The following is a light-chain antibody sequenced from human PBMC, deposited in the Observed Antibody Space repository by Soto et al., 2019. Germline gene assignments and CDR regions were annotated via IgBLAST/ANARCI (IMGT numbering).Light chain of an antibody. CDR3: QQYNSYSLT. V-gene: IGKV1-5*01. Sequence: DIQMTQSPSTLSASVGDRVTITCRASQSISSWLAWYQKKPGKAPKLLIYDDSSLESGDPSRFSGSGSGTDFTLTISSLQPDDFATYYCQQYNSYSLTFGGGTKVEIK. CDR2: DDS. CDR1: QSISSW. J-gene: IGKJ4*01.